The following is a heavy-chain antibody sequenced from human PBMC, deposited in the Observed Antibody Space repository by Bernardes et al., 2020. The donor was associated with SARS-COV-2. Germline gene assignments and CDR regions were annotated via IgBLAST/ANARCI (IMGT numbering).Heavy chain of an antibody. CDR1: GFVFTKAW. CDR2: IKSEIDGGTT. J-gene: IGHJ5*02. CDR3: VTDSRDGYDFWSAS. Sequence: GGSLRLSCVTSGFVFTKAWMSWVRQAPGKGLEAVGRIKSEIDGGTTDYAAPVKGRFTVSRDDSKDTLFLQMNSLKIEDTAIYYCVTDSRDGYDFWSASWGQGTLVTVSS. V-gene: IGHV3-15*01. D-gene: IGHD3-3*01.